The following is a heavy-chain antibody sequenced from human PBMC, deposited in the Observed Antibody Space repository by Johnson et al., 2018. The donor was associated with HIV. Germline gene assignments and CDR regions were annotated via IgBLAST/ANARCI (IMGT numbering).Heavy chain of an antibody. CDR3: AKDVELHGAMIVF. D-gene: IGHD3-22*01. CDR2: IWYDGSNK. V-gene: IGHV3-33*06. Sequence: QMLLVESGGGVVQPGRSLRLSCAASGFTFSSYGMHWVRQAPGKGLEWVAVIWYDGSNKYYADSVKGRFAISRDNSNNTVYLQMNSLRPEDTAVYYCAKDVELHGAMIVFWGQGTMVTVSS. CDR1: GFTFSSYG. J-gene: IGHJ3*01.